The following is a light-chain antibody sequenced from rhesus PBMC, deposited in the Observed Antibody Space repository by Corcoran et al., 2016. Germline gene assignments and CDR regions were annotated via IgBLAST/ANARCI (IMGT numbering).Light chain of an antibody. Sequence: DIQLTQSPSSLSASVGDRVTITCRASQGISSYLAWYQQKSGKAPKLLIYDASNLQSGVPSRFSGIGSGTDFTLTIRSLQPEDFATYYCQQRNSYPLTFGGGTKVEIK. V-gene: IGKV1-38*01. CDR1: QGISSY. J-gene: IGKJ4*01. CDR2: DAS. CDR3: QQRNSYPLT.